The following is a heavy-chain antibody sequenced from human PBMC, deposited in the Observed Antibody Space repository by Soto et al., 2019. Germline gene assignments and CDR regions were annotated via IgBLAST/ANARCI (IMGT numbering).Heavy chain of an antibody. CDR1: GGSISSGGYY. J-gene: IGHJ3*02. V-gene: IGHV4-31*03. Sequence: QVQLQESGPGLVKPSQTLSLTCTVSGGSISSGGYYWGWIRKHPGKGLEWMGYIYYSGSNYYNPSLKSRVTISVDTSKNQFSLKLSSVTAADTAVYYCARRLPRDDAFDIWGQGTMVTVSS. CDR2: IYYSGSN. CDR3: ARRLPRDDAFDI.